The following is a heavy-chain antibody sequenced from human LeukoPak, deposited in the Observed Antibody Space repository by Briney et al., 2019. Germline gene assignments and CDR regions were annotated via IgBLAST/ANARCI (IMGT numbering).Heavy chain of an antibody. V-gene: IGHV1-24*01. CDR1: GYTLTELS. J-gene: IGHJ4*02. D-gene: IGHD3-3*01. Sequence: ASVKVSCKVSGYTLTELSMHWVRQAPGKGLEWMGGFGPEDGETIYAQKFQGRVTMTEDTSTDTAYMELSSLRSEDTAVYYCATVTRRITIFGVVYFDYWGQGTLVTVSS. CDR2: FGPEDGET. CDR3: ATVTRRITIFGVVYFDY.